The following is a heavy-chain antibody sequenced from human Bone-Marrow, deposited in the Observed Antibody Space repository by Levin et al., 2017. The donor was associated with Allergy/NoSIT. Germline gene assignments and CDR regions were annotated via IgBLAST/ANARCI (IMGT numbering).Heavy chain of an antibody. Sequence: PSETLSLTCAASGFSFSSYEMNWVRQAPGKGLEWVSYISSRNTTMYYADSVKGRFTISRDNAENSLYLQMNSLRAEDTAIYYCAREGLFMVRVFDYWGRGTLVTVSS. V-gene: IGHV3-48*03. CDR3: AREGLFMVRVFDY. D-gene: IGHD3-10*01. CDR2: ISSRNTTM. CDR1: GFSFSSYE. J-gene: IGHJ4*02.